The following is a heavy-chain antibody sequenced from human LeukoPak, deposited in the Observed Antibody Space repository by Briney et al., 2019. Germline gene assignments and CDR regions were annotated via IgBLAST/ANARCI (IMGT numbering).Heavy chain of an antibody. V-gene: IGHV3-49*04. CDR3: TRDQTPYY. CDR1: GFTFGDYA. J-gene: IGHJ4*02. Sequence: GGSLRLSCTASGFTFGDYAMTWVRQAPGKGLEWVGFIRSNLYGGTPEYAASVKGRFTISRDDSNSIAYLEMDGLKTDDTAVYYCTRDQTPYYWGQGALVTVSS. CDR2: IRSNLYGGTP.